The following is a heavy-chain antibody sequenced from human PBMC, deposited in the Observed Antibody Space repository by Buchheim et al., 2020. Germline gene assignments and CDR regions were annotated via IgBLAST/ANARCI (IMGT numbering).Heavy chain of an antibody. Sequence: EVQLVESGGGLVQPGGSLRLSCAASGFTFSTYWMSWVRQAPGKGLEWVANIKEDGSDKYYVDSVKGRFTVSRDNAKNSLYLQLNSLKSEDTAVYYCARDFWWLWDYWGQGTL. J-gene: IGHJ4*02. CDR3: ARDFWWLWDY. D-gene: IGHD2-15*01. V-gene: IGHV3-7*01. CDR1: GFTFSTYW. CDR2: IKEDGSDK.